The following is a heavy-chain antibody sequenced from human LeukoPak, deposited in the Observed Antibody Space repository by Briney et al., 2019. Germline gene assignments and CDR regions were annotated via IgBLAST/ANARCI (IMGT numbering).Heavy chain of an antibody. CDR2: ISSSSSYI. V-gene: IGHV3-21*01. Sequence: GGSLRLSCAASGFTFSIYSMNWVRQAPGKGLEWVSSISSSSSYIYYADSVKGRFTISRDNAKNSLYLQMNSLRAEDTAVYYCAAPHPRYCSGGSCYGSWGQGTLVTVSS. D-gene: IGHD2-15*01. CDR3: AAPHPRYCSGGSCYGS. J-gene: IGHJ5*02. CDR1: GFTFSIYS.